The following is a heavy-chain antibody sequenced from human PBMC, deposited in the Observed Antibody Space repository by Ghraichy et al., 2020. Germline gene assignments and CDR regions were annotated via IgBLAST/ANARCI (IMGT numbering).Heavy chain of an antibody. CDR3: ASAYDFWSGYRWRRYYYGMDV. Sequence: SETLSLTCTVSGGSISSSSYYWGWIRQPPGKGLEWIGSIYYSGSTYYNPSLKSRVTISVDTSKNQFSLKLSSVTAADTAVYYCASAYDFWSGYRWRRYYYGMDVWGQGTTVTVSS. J-gene: IGHJ6*02. V-gene: IGHV4-39*01. D-gene: IGHD3-3*01. CDR2: IYYSGST. CDR1: GGSISSSSYY.